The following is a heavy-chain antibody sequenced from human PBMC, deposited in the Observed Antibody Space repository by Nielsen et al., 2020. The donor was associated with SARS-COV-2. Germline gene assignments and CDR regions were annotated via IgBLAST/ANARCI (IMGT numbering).Heavy chain of an antibody. Sequence: SLKISCAASGFTFDDYAMHWVRQAPGKGLEWVSGISWNSGSIGYVDSVKGRFTISRDNAKNSLYLQMNSLKTEDTAVYYCTTGSQQLVLFDYWGQGTLVTVSS. CDR3: TTGSQQLVLFDY. CDR2: ISWNSGSI. CDR1: GFTFDDYA. J-gene: IGHJ4*02. V-gene: IGHV3-9*01. D-gene: IGHD6-13*01.